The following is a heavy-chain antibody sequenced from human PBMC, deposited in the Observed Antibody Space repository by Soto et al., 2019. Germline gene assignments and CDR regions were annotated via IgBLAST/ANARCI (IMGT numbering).Heavy chain of an antibody. J-gene: IGHJ6*02. CDR1: GYSFTTYW. D-gene: IGHD4-17*01. CDR2: IHPGDSDT. V-gene: IGHV5-51*01. CDR3: ARHEWQYGLRRMDV. Sequence: PGESLKISCKGSGYSFTTYWIGWVRQMPGKGLEWMGIIHPGDSDTRYSPSFQGQVTISADKTISTAYLQWSSLQASDTAMYYCARHEWQYGLRRMDVWGQGTTVTVSS.